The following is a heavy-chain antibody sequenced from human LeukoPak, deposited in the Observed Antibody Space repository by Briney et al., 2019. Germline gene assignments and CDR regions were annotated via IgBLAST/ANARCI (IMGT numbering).Heavy chain of an antibody. D-gene: IGHD3-10*01. V-gene: IGHV3-30*18. CDR3: AKASGTSYYYYDMDV. CDR1: GFTFRTYG. CDR2: ISYDESNK. Sequence: GGSLRLSCAASGFTFRTYGMHWVRRAPGKGLEWVAIISYDESNKYYADSVKGRFTISRDNSKNTLCLQMNSLRPEDTAVYYCAKASGTSYYYYDMDVWGQGTTVTVSS. J-gene: IGHJ6*02.